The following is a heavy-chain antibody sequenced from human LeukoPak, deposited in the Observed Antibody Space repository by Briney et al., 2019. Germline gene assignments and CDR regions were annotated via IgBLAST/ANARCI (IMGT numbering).Heavy chain of an antibody. CDR3: AREYSSLSLTVYYFDY. V-gene: IGHV4-39*07. CDR1: GGSISSSSYY. J-gene: IGHJ4*02. CDR2: IYYSGST. D-gene: IGHD6-6*01. Sequence: RPSETLSLTCTVSGGSISSSSYYWGWIRQPPGKGLEWIGSIYYSGSTYYNPSLKSRVTISVDTSKNQFSLKLSSVTAADTAVYYCAREYSSLSLTVYYFDYWGQGTLVTVSS.